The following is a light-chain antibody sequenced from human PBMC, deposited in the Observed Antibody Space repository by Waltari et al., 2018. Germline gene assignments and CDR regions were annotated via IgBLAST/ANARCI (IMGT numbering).Light chain of an antibody. V-gene: IGKV1-5*03. CDR1: RSIRTW. Sequence: DIQMTQSPSTLSASLGDRVTLTCRASRSIRTWLAWYQQKLGKAPKLLIYKASTLEGGVPSRFSGSGSETEFTLTITSLQPEDFATYYCQQLNTYPITFGQGTRLEIK. CDR3: QQLNTYPIT. CDR2: KAS. J-gene: IGKJ5*01.